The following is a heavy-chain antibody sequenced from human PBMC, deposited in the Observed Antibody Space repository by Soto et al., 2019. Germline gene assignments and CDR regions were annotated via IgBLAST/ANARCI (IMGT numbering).Heavy chain of an antibody. J-gene: IGHJ4*02. D-gene: IGHD3-3*01. CDR3: ARRDDSFPYYFDY. Sequence: LSLTCTVSGGSISSSSYYWGWIRQPPGKGLEWIGSIYYSGSTYYNPSLKSRVTISVDTSKNQFSLKLSSVTAADTAVYYCARRDDSFPYYFDYWGQGTLVTVSS. CDR2: IYYSGST. V-gene: IGHV4-39*01. CDR1: GGSISSSSYY.